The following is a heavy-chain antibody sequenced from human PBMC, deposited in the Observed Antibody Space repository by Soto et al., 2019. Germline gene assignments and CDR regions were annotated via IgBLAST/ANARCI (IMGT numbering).Heavy chain of an antibody. J-gene: IGHJ5*02. CDR1: DDSINSDKYY. CDR3: ARSNLFIAVAGNWFDP. V-gene: IGHV4-39*01. Sequence: SETLSLTCSVSDDSINSDKYYWGWIRQPPGKGLEWIGSIYYRGSTYYNPSLKSRVTISVDTSKNQLSLKLSSVTAADTAVYYCARSNLFIAVAGNWFDPWGQGTLVTVSS. D-gene: IGHD6-19*01. CDR2: IYYRGST.